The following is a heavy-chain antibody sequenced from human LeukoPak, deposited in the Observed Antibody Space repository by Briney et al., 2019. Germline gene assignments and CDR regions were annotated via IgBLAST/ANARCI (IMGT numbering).Heavy chain of an antibody. CDR1: GFTFSSYS. D-gene: IGHD2-21*01. Sequence: GGSLRLSCAASGFTFSSYSMNCVRQAPGKGLEWVSYISSSSSTIYYADSVKGRFTISRDNAKNSLYLQMNSLRAEDTAVYYCARDADFDTYCGGDCYCCAFDIWGQGTMFTVSS. CDR3: ARDADFDTYCGGDCYCCAFDI. J-gene: IGHJ3*02. V-gene: IGHV3-48*01. CDR2: ISSSSSTI.